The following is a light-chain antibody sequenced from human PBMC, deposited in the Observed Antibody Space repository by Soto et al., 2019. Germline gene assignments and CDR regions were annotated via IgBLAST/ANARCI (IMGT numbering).Light chain of an antibody. V-gene: IGKV1-5*01. CDR1: QSIGIF. J-gene: IGKJ1*01. Sequence: DIQMTQSPSTLSASVGDRVTITCRASQSIGIFLAWYQHQPGNAPKLLIYDASTLESGVPSRFSGTGSGTEFTFSITCLQPEDFGTYYCQQCYMGWTFGQGTKVDIK. CDR2: DAS. CDR3: QQCYMGWT.